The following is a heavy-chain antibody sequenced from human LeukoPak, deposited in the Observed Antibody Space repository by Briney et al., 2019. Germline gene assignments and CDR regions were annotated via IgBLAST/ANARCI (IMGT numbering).Heavy chain of an antibody. CDR2: INHSGST. V-gene: IGHV4-34*01. J-gene: IGHJ4*02. CDR1: GGSFSGYY. D-gene: IGHD5-18*01. Sequence: KPSETLSLTCAVYGGSFSGYYWSWIRQPPGKGPEWIGEINHSGSTNYNPSLKSRVTISVDTSKNQFSLKLSSVTAADTAVYYCARGLGYSYGHRPLDYWGQGTLVTVSS. CDR3: ARGLGYSYGHRPLDY.